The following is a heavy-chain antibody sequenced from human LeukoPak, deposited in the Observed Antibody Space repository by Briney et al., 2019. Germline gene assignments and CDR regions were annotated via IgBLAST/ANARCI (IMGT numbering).Heavy chain of an antibody. V-gene: IGHV3-7*01. CDR2: INKDESEK. D-gene: IGHD3-10*01. CDR3: ARERVRGTIPFDY. CDR1: GFTLSTYW. J-gene: IGHJ4*02. Sequence: GGSLRLSCAASGFTLSTYWMSWVRQAPGKGLEWVADINKDESEKYYVDSVKGRFTISRDNAKNSLYLQMNSLRAEDTAVYYCARERVRGTIPFDYWGQGTLVTVSS.